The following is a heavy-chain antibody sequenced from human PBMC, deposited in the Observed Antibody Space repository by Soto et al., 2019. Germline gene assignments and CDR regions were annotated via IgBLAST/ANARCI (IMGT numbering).Heavy chain of an antibody. V-gene: IGHV4-31*03. CDR1: GGSISSGCYY. J-gene: IGHJ4*02. Sequence: PSETLSLTCTVSGGSISSGCYYWSWIRQHPGKGLEWIGYIYYSGSTYYNPSLKSRVTISIDTSKNQFSLELRSVTAADTAVYYCAREIRDGYNRIDSWGQGTLVTVSS. CDR3: AREIRDGYNRIDS. CDR2: IYYSGST. D-gene: IGHD5-12*01.